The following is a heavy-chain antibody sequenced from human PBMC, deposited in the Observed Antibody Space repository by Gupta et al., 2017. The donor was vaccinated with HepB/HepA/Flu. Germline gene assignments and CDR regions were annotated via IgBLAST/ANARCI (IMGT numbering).Heavy chain of an antibody. J-gene: IGHJ6*03. CDR2: IVVGSGNT. Sequence: QTQLVQSGPDVKKPGTFVKVSCKAYGVTFTNSAVPWVRQDRGQRLEWKGWIVVGSGNTNYAQKFQERVNITRDMSTSTAYMALSSLRSEETAVYYCAADPVGAYYYYMDVWGKGTTVTVSS. CDR3: AADPVGAYYYYMDV. CDR1: GVTFTNSA. V-gene: IGHV1-58*01. D-gene: IGHD2-2*01.